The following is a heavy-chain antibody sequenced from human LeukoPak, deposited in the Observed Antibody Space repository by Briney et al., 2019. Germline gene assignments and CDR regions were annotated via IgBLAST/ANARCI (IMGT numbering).Heavy chain of an antibody. D-gene: IGHD2-15*01. CDR1: GYTFTSYA. CDR2: INTNTGNP. J-gene: IGHJ4*02. CDR3: SRRIGARKGLDY. Sequence: ASVKVSCKAAGYTFTSYAMNWVRHAPGQGPELMGLINTNTGNPTYAHGFTGRFVFSLYTSISTAYLHLHRLNAGDTAVDVCSRRIGARKGLDYWGERTVVSVS. V-gene: IGHV7-4-1*01.